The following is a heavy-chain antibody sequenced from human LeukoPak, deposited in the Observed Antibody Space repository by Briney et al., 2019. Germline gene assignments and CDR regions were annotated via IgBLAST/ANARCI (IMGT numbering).Heavy chain of an antibody. CDR1: GYTFTDYY. D-gene: IGHD3-16*01. CDR3: ARDRMIPFGGAEKDFDY. Sequence: ASVTVSCKASGYTFTDYYMHWVRQAPGQGLEWMGWINPNNGGTYSAQKFQGRVTMTRHTSINTAYMELSRLRSDDTAVYFCARDRMIPFGGAEKDFDYWGQGTLVTVSS. CDR2: INPNNGGT. V-gene: IGHV1-2*02. J-gene: IGHJ4*02.